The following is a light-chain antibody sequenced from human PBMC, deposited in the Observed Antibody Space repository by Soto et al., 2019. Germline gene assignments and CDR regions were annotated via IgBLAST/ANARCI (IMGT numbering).Light chain of an antibody. CDR2: GAF. Sequence: EIAMTQSPGTLTVSPGDRATPSCSPSQSVGTNLAWYQQRPGQAPRLFIYGAFTGATGIPARFSGSGSGTEFTLTISSLQSEDCALYYCQQYNSWPLTFGGGTKVDIK. CDR1: QSVGTN. CDR3: QQYNSWPLT. J-gene: IGKJ4*01. V-gene: IGKV3-15*01.